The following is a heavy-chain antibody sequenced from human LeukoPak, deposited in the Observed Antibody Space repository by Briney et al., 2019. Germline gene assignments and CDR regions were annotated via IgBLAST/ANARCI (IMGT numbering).Heavy chain of an antibody. D-gene: IGHD6-13*01. CDR2: INSDGSST. Sequence: GGSLRLSCGASGFTFSSFWMHWVRQAPGRGLVWVSRINSDGSSTSYADSVKSRFTISRDNAKNMLYLQMNSLRAEDTAVYYCAKDSYSSSWYGGISLDYWGQGTLVTVSS. V-gene: IGHV3-74*01. J-gene: IGHJ4*02. CDR3: AKDSYSSSWYGGISLDY. CDR1: GFTFSSFW.